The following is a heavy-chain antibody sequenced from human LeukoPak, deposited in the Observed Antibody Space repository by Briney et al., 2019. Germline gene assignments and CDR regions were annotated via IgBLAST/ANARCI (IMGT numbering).Heavy chain of an antibody. J-gene: IGHJ4*02. CDR1: GGSISSYY. CDR3: ARGYGDFRVEGRYFHS. Sequence: ASETLSLTCTVSGGSISSYYWSWIRQPPGKGLEWIGYIYYSGSTNYNPSLKSRVTISVDTSKNQFSLKLSSVTAADTAVYYCARGYGDFRVEGRYFHSWGQGTLVTVSS. V-gene: IGHV4-59*08. D-gene: IGHD4-17*01. CDR2: IYYSGST.